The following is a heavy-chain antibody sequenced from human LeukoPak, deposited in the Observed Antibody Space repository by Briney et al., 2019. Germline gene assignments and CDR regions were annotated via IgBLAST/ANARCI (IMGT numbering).Heavy chain of an antibody. J-gene: IGHJ4*02. V-gene: IGHV1-46*01. CDR1: GYTFTSYY. CDR3: AREYKWLRLHY. Sequence: GASVKVSCKASGYTFTSYYMHWVRQAPGQGLEWMGIINPSGGSTSYAQKFQGRVTMTRDTSTSTVYMELSSLRSEDAAVYYCAREYKWLRLHYWGQGTLVTVSS. D-gene: IGHD5-12*01. CDR2: INPSGGST.